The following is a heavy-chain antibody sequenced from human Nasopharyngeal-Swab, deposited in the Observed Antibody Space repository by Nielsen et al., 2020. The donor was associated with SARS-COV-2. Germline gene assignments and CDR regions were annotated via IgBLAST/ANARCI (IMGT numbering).Heavy chain of an antibody. D-gene: IGHD6-19*01. CDR1: GYTFTSYG. V-gene: IGHV1-18*01. CDR3: ATGSGWYDRRHWYFDL. J-gene: IGHJ2*01. CDR2: ISAYNGNT. Sequence: ASVKVSCKASGYTFTSYGISWVRQAPGQGLEWMGRISAYNGNTNYAQKLQGRVTMTTDTSTSTAYMELRSLRSDDTAVYYCATGSGWYDRRHWYFDLWGRGTLVTVSS.